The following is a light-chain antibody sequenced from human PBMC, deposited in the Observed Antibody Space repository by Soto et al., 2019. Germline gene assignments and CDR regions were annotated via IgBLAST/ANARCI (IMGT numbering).Light chain of an antibody. CDR3: QQHNSYPLT. V-gene: IGKV1-9*01. CDR1: QGVSSY. CDR2: VTS. J-gene: IGKJ4*01. Sequence: IQLTQSPSSLSASVGDRVTITCRASQGVSSYLAWYQQKPGKAPNLLIYVTSTLQSGVPSRFSGSGSGTDFTLTISSLQPEDFAIYYCQQHNSYPLTFGGGTKVEIK.